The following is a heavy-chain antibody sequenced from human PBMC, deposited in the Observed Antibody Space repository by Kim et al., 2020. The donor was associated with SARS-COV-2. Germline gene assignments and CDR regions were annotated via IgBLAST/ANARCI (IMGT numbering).Heavy chain of an antibody. Sequence: GGSLRLSCAASGFTFSNAWMSWVRQAPGKGLEWVGRIKSKTDGGTTDYAAPVKGRFTISRDDSKNTLYLQMNSLKTEDTAVYYCTTDRASVFGVVRYYYYYGMDVWGQGTTVTVSS. CDR2: IKSKTDGGTT. CDR1: GFTFSNAW. V-gene: IGHV3-15*01. CDR3: TTDRASVFGVVRYYYYYGMDV. D-gene: IGHD3-3*01. J-gene: IGHJ6*02.